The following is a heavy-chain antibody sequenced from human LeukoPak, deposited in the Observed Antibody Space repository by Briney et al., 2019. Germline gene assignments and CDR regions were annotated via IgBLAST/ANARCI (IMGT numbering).Heavy chain of an antibody. Sequence: GGSLRLSCAVSGITLSNYGMSWVRQAPGKGLEWVAGISDSGGSRNYADSVKGRFTISRDNPKNTLYLQMNSLRAEDTAVYFCAKRGVVIRVILVGFHKEAYYFDSWGQGALVTVSS. V-gene: IGHV3-23*01. CDR1: GITLSNYG. J-gene: IGHJ4*02. CDR2: ISDSGGSR. CDR3: AKRGVVIRVILVGFHKEAYYFDS. D-gene: IGHD3-22*01.